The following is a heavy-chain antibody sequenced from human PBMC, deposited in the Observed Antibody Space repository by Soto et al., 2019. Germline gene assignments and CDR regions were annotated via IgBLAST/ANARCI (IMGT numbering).Heavy chain of an antibody. CDR2: INPRGGST. V-gene: IGHV1-46*03. CDR1: GYTFTSYY. Sequence: QVQLVQSGAEVKKPGASVKVSCKASGYTFTSYYMHWVRQAPGQGLEWMGIINPRGGSTSYAQKSQGRVTMTRDTAASTVYMELGSLRSEDTAVYYGARDPGIAAAGIVYWGEGTLVTVSS. CDR3: ARDPGIAAAGIVY. D-gene: IGHD6-13*01. J-gene: IGHJ4*02.